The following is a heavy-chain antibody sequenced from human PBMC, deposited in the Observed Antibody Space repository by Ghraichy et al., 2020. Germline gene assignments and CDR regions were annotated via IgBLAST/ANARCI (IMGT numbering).Heavy chain of an antibody. CDR1: GYNFISYS. J-gene: IGHJ4*02. CDR2: ISTYNGNR. D-gene: IGHD1-26*01. Sequence: ASVKVSCKASGYNFISYSISWVRQAPGQGLEWMGWISTYNGNRNYAQNLQGRLTMTTDTSTSTAYMELRSLRSDDTAVYYCARVGSSGSSRYWGQGTLVTVS. V-gene: IGHV1-18*01. CDR3: ARVGSSGSSRY.